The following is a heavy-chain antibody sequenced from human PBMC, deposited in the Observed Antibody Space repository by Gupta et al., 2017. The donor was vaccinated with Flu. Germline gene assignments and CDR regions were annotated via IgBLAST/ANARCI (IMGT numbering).Heavy chain of an antibody. CDR2: INPSGGST. J-gene: IGHJ4*02. D-gene: IGHD3-22*01. CDR3: ARENYYDSSGYRGYFDY. Sequence: MHWVRQAPGQGLEWMGIINPSGGSTSYAQKFQGRVTMTRDTSTSTVYMELSSLRSEDTAVYYCARENYYDSSGYRGYFDYWGQGTLVTVSS. V-gene: IGHV1-46*01.